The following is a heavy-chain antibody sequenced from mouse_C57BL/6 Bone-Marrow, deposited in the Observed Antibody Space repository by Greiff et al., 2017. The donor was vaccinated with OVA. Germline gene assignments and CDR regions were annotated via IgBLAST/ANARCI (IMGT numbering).Heavy chain of an antibody. CDR3: ASRIYYYGSSEAMDY. J-gene: IGHJ4*01. CDR2: INPSSGYT. D-gene: IGHD1-1*01. Sequence: QVQLQQSGAELAKPGASVKLSCKASGYTFTSYWMHWVKQRPGQGLEWIGYINPSSGYTKYNEKFKDKATLTADKSSSTAYMQQSSLTYEDSAVYYCASRIYYYGSSEAMDYWGQGTSVTVSS. CDR1: GYTFTSYW. V-gene: IGHV1-7*01.